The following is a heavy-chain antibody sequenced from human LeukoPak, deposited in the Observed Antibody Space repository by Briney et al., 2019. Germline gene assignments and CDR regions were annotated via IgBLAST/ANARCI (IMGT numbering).Heavy chain of an antibody. J-gene: IGHJ4*02. CDR2: ISGSGGST. D-gene: IGHD2-15*01. CDR1: GFTFSSYA. Sequence: GGSLRLSCAASGFTFSSYAMSWVRQAPGKGLEWVSAISGSGGSTYYADSVKGRFTISRDNSKNTLYLQMNSLRGEDTAVYYCAKPGDGCSGGSCYYFDYWGQGTLVAVSS. CDR3: AKPGDGCSGGSCYYFDY. V-gene: IGHV3-23*01.